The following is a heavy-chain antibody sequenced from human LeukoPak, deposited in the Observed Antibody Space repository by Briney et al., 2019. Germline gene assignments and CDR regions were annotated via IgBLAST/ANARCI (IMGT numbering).Heavy chain of an antibody. CDR1: GFTFSRYW. J-gene: IGHJ4*02. CDR3: AKGSSNWRDYYYFDY. Sequence: GESLRLSCAASGFTFSRYWIHWVRQAPGKGLEWVSRINPDGSTTTYADSVKGRFTISRDNAKNTVYLQMNSLRAEDTAVYYCAKGSSNWRDYYYFDYWGQGTWSPSPQ. CDR2: INPDGSTT. D-gene: IGHD6-13*01. V-gene: IGHV3-74*01.